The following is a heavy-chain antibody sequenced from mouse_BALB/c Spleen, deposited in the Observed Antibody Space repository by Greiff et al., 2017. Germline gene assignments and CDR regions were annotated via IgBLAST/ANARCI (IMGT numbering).Heavy chain of an antibody. V-gene: IGHV5-6-5*01. D-gene: IGHD2-3*01. CDR3: AIAAIYDGPLDY. J-gene: IGHJ2*01. CDR1: GFTFSSYA. Sequence: EVQLQESGGGLVKPGGSLKLSCAASGFTFSSYAMSWVRQTPEKRLEWVASISSGGSTYYPDSVKGRFTISRDNARNILYLQMSSLRSEDTAMDYCAIAAIYDGPLDYGGQGTTRTVSS. CDR2: ISSGGST.